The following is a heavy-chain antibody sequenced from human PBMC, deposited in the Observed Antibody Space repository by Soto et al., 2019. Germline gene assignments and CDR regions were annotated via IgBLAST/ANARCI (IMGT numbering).Heavy chain of an antibody. Sequence: GASVKVSCKASGYTFTSYGISWVRQAPGQGLEWMGWISAYNGNTNYSQKFQGRVTITRDTSASTAYMELSSLRSEDTAVYYCARGRTNNWFDPWGQGTLVTVSS. CDR2: ISAYNGNT. V-gene: IGHV1-18*01. J-gene: IGHJ5*02. CDR1: GYTFTSYG. CDR3: ARGRTNNWFDP. D-gene: IGHD4-17*01.